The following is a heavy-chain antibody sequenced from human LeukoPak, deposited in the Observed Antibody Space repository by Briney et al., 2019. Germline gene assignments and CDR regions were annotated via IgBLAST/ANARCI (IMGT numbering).Heavy chain of an antibody. Sequence: GGSXXLXXXXXGFTFSSYXMSWVRQAPGKGVXGVSAIXGSGCSKYYADSVEGGFTISRENEKNRVYVKMNRLRAGDTAVYYCARDAWHPDRHKTYYFDYWGQGTLVTVSS. CDR3: ARDAWHPDRHKTYYFDY. D-gene: IGHD5-12*01. CDR2: IXGSGCSK. V-gene: IGHV3-23*01. J-gene: IGHJ4*02. CDR1: GFTFSSYX.